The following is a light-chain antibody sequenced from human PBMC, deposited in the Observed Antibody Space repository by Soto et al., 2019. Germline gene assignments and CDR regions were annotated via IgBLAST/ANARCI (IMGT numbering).Light chain of an antibody. Sequence: DIQMTQSPSSLSASVGDRVTITCRASQDISNYLAWYQQKPGKVPKLLIYAASTLQSGVPSRFSGSGSGTEFPLTISSLQPEDLATYYRQKYNSAPFTFGPGTKVDIK. CDR3: QKYNSAPFT. V-gene: IGKV1-27*01. CDR2: AAS. J-gene: IGKJ3*01. CDR1: QDISNY.